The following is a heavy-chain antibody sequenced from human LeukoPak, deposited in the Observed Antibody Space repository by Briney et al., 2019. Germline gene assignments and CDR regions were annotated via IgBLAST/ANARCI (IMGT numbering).Heavy chain of an antibody. CDR2: IKPDGSDK. J-gene: IGHJ4*02. V-gene: IGHV3-7*01. CDR3: ARDPGRFGSGYYPEN. CDR1: GFTFSTNW. Sequence: PGGSLRLSCAVSGFTFSTNWRSWVRQAPGKGLEWVANIKPDGSDKYYVGSVEGRFTISRDNAKNSLYLQMKSLRADDTSIYYCARDPGRFGSGYYPENWGPGTQVTVSS. D-gene: IGHD3-3*01.